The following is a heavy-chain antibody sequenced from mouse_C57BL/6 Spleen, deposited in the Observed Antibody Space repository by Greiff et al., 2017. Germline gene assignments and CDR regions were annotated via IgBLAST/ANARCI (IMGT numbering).Heavy chain of an antibody. J-gene: IGHJ2*01. CDR3: ARDQTSFGY. Sequence: EVHLVESGGGLVKPGGSLKLSCAASGFTFSSYAMSWVRQTPEKRLEWVATISDGGSYTYYPDNVKGRFTISRDNAKNNLYLQMSHLKSEDTAMYYCARDQTSFGYWGQGTTLTVSS. CDR1: GFTFSSYA. V-gene: IGHV5-4*01. CDR2: ISDGGSYT.